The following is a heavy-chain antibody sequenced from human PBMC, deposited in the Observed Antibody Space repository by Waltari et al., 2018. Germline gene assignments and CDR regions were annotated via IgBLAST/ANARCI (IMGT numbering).Heavy chain of an antibody. V-gene: IGHV4-34*01. Sequence: QVQLQQWGAGLLKPSETLSLTCALYGGSLSGYYWSWIRQPPGKGLEWIGEINHSGSTNYNPSLKSRVTISVDTSKNQFSLKLSSVTAADTAVYYCARGPYYDSSGYYYEFDYWGQGTLVTVSS. J-gene: IGHJ4*02. CDR2: INHSGST. CDR3: ARGPYYDSSGYYYEFDY. D-gene: IGHD3-22*01. CDR1: GGSLSGYY.